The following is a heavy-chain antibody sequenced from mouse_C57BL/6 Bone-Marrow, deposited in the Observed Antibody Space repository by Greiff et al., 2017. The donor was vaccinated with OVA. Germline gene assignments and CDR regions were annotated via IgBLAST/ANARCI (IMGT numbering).Heavy chain of an antibody. CDR2: IWSGGST. CDR1: GFSLTSYG. J-gene: IGHJ1*03. V-gene: IGHV2-2*01. Sequence: VQRVESGPGLVQPSQSLSITCTVSGFSLTSYGVHWVRQSPGKGLEWLGVIWSGGSTDYNAAFISRLSISKDNSKSQVFFKMNSLQADDTAIYYCARNQELGRWYFDVWGTGTTVTVSS. D-gene: IGHD4-1*01. CDR3: ARNQELGRWYFDV.